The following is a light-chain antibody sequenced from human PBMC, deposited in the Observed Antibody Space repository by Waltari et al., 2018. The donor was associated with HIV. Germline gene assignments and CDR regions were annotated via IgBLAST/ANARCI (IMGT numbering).Light chain of an antibody. J-gene: IGKJ5*01. CDR2: GAS. V-gene: IGKV3-15*01. CDR1: QSVSSN. CDR3: QQYYDWPS. Sequence: EIVMTQSPATLSVSPGERATLSCRASQSVSSNLAWYLQKPGQAPRLLVSGASTRATGIPARFSCSGSGTEFTLTISSLQSEDFAVYYCQQYYDWPSFGQGTRLEIK.